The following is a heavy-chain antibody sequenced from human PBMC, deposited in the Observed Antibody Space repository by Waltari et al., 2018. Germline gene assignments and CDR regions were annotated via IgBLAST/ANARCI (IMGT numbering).Heavy chain of an antibody. V-gene: IGHV4-34*01. Sequence: QVQLQQWGAGLLKPSETLSLTCAVYGGSFSGYYWSWIRQPPGKGLEWIGEINQSGSTNYNPSLKSRVTISVDTSKNQFSLKLSSVTAADTAVYYCARARAGRYFDWLFRNWFDPWGQGTLVTVSS. J-gene: IGHJ5*02. CDR3: ARARAGRYFDWLFRNWFDP. CDR1: GGSFSGYY. CDR2: INQSGST. D-gene: IGHD3-9*01.